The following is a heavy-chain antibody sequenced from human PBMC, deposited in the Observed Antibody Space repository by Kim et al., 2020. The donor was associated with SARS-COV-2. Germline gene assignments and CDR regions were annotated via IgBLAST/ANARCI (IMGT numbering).Heavy chain of an antibody. Sequence: ASVKVSCKASGYIFTSYAMHWVRQAPGQRLEWMGWINAGNGNTKYSQKFQGRVTITRDTSASTVHVELSSLRSEDTAVYYCARQSSLWFDPWGQGTLVTVSS. CDR2: INAGNGNT. V-gene: IGHV1-3*01. CDR1: GYIFTSYA. CDR3: ARQSSLWFDP. J-gene: IGHJ5*02. D-gene: IGHD3-10*01.